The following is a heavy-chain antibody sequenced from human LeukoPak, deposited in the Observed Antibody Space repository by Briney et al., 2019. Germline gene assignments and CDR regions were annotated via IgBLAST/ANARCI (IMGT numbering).Heavy chain of an antibody. J-gene: IGHJ4*02. V-gene: IGHV3-23*01. CDR3: ARDKATWGSIAAAGLDY. CDR2: ISGSGGST. D-gene: IGHD6-13*01. CDR1: GFTFSSYA. Sequence: GGSLRLSCAASGFTFSSYAMSWVRQAPGKGLEWVSVISGSGGSTYYADSVKGRFTISRDNSKNTLYLQMNSLRAEDTAVYYCARDKATWGSIAAAGLDYWGQGTLVTVAS.